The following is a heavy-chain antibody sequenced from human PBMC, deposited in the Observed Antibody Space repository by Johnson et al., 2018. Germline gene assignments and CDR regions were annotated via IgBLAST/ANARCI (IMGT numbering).Heavy chain of an antibody. Sequence: VQLVQSGGGLVQPGGSLRLSCVVSGFTFSRYSMNWVRQAPGKGLEWVSYISSSSSTIYYADSERGRFTISRDNAKNSLYLQMNSLRAEDTAVYYCARDKDGGYYYYMDVWGKGTTVTVSS. D-gene: IGHD3-16*01. J-gene: IGHJ6*03. CDR1: GFTFSRYS. CDR2: ISSSSSTI. V-gene: IGHV3-48*01. CDR3: ARDKDGGYYYYMDV.